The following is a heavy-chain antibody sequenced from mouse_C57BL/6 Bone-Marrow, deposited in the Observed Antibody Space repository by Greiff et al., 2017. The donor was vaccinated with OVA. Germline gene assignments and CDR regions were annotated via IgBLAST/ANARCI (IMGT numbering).Heavy chain of an antibody. D-gene: IGHD1-1*01. CDR2: IDPETGGT. Sequence: QVHVKQSGAELVRPGASVTLSCKASGYTFTDYEMHWVKQTPVHGLEWIGAIDPETGGTAYNQKFKGKAILTADKSSSTAYMELRSLTSEDSAVYYCTRPVAFDYWGQGTTLTVSS. CDR3: TRPVAFDY. J-gene: IGHJ2*01. CDR1: GYTFTDYE. V-gene: IGHV1-15*01.